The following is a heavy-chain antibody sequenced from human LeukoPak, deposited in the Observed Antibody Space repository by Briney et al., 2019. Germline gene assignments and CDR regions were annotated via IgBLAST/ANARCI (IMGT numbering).Heavy chain of an antibody. Sequence: GRSLRLSCAASGFTFSSYGMHWVRQAPGKGLEWVAVIWYDGSNKYYADSVKGRFTISRDNSKNTLYLQMNSLRAEDTAVYYCARTPPFYYDSSGYLLDYWGQGTLVTVSS. CDR2: IWYDGSNK. D-gene: IGHD3-22*01. CDR3: ARTPPFYYDSSGYLLDY. J-gene: IGHJ4*02. CDR1: GFTFSSYG. V-gene: IGHV3-33*01.